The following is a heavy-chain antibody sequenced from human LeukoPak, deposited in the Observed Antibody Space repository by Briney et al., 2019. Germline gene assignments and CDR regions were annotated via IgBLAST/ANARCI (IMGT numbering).Heavy chain of an antibody. CDR1: GYTFTSYD. D-gene: IGHD6-13*01. CDR3: ARGLRRGSSRVLGNWFDP. V-gene: IGHV1-8*01. CDR2: MNPNSGNT. J-gene: IGHJ5*02. Sequence: ASVKVSXKASGYTFTSYDINWVRQATVQGLEWMGWMNPNSGNTGYAQKFQGRVTMTRNTSISTAYMELSSLRSEDTAVYYCARGLRRGSSRVLGNWFDPWGQGTLVTVSS.